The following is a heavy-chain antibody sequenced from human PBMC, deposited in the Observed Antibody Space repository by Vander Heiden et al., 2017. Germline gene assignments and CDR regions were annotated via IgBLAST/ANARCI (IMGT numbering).Heavy chain of an antibody. D-gene: IGHD3-22*01. CDR2: IYWNDDK. CDR1: GFSLSTSGVG. CDR3: ARQYYYDSSGYPFDY. J-gene: IGHJ4*02. V-gene: IGHV2-5*01. Sequence: QITLKESGPTLVQPTQTLTLTRTFSGFSLSTSGVGVGWIRQPPGNALEWLALIYWNDDKRYSPALKSRLTITKDTSKNQVVLTMTNMDPVDTATYYCARQYYYDSSGYPFDYWGQGTLVTVSS.